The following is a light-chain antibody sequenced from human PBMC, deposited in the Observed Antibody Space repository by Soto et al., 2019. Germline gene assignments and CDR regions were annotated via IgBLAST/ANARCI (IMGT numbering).Light chain of an antibody. V-gene: IGKV3-15*01. CDR3: QQYSNWPLLS. CDR1: QTVSSN. CDR2: GAS. J-gene: IGKJ4*01. Sequence: IVLTQSPATLSLSPGERATLSCSAIQTVSSNLAWYQQKPGQTPRVLIYGASTRAIGVPARFSGSGFGTEFTLTISSLQPEDFVVYYCQQYSNWPLLSFGGGTKVDIK.